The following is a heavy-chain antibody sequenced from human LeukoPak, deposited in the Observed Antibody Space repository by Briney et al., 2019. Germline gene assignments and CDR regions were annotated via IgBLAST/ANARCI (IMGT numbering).Heavy chain of an antibody. CDR1: GGSFSGYY. CDR3: ARGGESSSWYLRNRGNDY. D-gene: IGHD6-13*01. V-gene: IGHV4-34*01. Sequence: PSETLSLTCAVYGGSFSGYYWSWIHQPPGKGLEWIGEINHSGSTNYNPSLKSRVTISVDTSKNQFSLKLSSVTAADTAVYYCARGGESSSWYLRNRGNDYWGQGTLVTVSS. CDR2: INHSGST. J-gene: IGHJ4*02.